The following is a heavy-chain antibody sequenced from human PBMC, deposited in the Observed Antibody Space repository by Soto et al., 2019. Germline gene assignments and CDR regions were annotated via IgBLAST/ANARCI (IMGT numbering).Heavy chain of an antibody. CDR1: GVAMYAYY. J-gene: IGHJ4*01. V-gene: IGHV4-59*01. Sequence: PLETLSLTCRVSGVAMYAYYWSWVRQSPGRGLEWIGDIYYSGRTNYNPSLKSRVTISVDTSKSQFSLRLRSVTAADTAVYYCARGGHDFAFDYWGHGGLVTVSS. CDR2: IYYSGRT. D-gene: IGHD3-3*01. CDR3: ARGGHDFAFDY.